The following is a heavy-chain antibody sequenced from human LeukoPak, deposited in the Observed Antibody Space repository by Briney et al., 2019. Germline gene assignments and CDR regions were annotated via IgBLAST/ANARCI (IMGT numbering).Heavy chain of an antibody. Sequence: SETLSLTCTVSGDSISRYYWSWIRQPAGKGLEWIGRNGGIITHNPSLKSRVTMSIDTSNNQFSLRLRFVTAADTAVYYCARDSGTTGEVKFDPWGQGTLVTVSS. CDR1: GDSISRYY. CDR2: NGGII. D-gene: IGHD3-10*01. J-gene: IGHJ5*02. CDR3: ARDSGTTGEVKFDP. V-gene: IGHV4-4*07.